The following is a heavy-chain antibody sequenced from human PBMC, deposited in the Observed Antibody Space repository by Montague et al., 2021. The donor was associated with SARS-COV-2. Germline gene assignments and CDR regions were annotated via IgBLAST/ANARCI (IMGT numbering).Heavy chain of an antibody. CDR3: ARHPLGYCSSTSCYVG. CDR2: STGRN. V-gene: IGHV4-39*01. Sequence: STGRNYYNPSLKSRVTISVDTSKNQFSLKLSSVTAADTAVYDCARHPLGYCSSTSCYVGWGQGTLVTGSS. D-gene: IGHD2-2*01. J-gene: IGHJ4*02.